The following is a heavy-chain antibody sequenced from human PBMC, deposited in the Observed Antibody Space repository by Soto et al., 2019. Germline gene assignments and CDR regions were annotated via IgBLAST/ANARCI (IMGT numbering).Heavy chain of an antibody. Sequence: QVQLVQSGTEVKKPGSSVRVSCKVSGGSFSDYAITWVRQAPGQGLEWMGGIIPKFPTGEYAKKFQGTVKITADKSTSTVYLEVSSVLHEDTAVYYCARDGVRGGWYYFDLWGQGTQVSVSS. CDR2: IIPKFPTG. J-gene: IGHJ4*02. V-gene: IGHV1-69*06. CDR3: ARDGVRGGWYYFDL. D-gene: IGHD6-19*01. CDR1: GGSFSDYA.